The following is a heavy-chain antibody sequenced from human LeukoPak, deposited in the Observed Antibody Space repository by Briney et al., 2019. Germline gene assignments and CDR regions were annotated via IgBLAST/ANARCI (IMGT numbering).Heavy chain of an antibody. Sequence: GGSLRLSCAASGFTFSSYAMSWVRQAPGKGLEWVSAISGSGGSTYYADSVKGRFTISRDNSKNTLYLQMNSLRAEDTAVYYCARVGYSSGYYYSTDAFDIWGQGTMVTVSS. CDR1: GFTFSSYA. J-gene: IGHJ3*02. CDR2: ISGSGGST. V-gene: IGHV3-23*01. CDR3: ARVGYSSGYYYSTDAFDI. D-gene: IGHD3-22*01.